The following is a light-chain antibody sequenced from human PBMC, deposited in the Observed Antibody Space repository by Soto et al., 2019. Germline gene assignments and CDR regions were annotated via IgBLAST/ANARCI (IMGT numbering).Light chain of an antibody. CDR2: DAS. Sequence: EVVLTQSPDTLSLSPGERATLSCRASQSVSSFLAWYQQKPGQAPRLLIYDASNRATGIPARFSGSGSGTDFTLTISSLEPEDFAVYYCQLYGVSFRYTFGQGTKLEIK. CDR3: QLYGVSFRYT. CDR1: QSVSSF. J-gene: IGKJ2*01. V-gene: IGKV3-11*01.